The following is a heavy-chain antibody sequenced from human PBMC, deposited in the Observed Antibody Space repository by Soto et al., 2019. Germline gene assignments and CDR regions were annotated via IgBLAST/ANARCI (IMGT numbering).Heavy chain of an antibody. CDR3: AKGRGSGWAWDFDT. CDR2: ISDTGVST. D-gene: IGHD6-19*01. J-gene: IGHJ4*02. Sequence: EVRLLEAGGGLKQPGGSLILSCAASGFTFKESAMNCVRQAPRKGPEWVASISDTGVSTWYAESVRGRLSISRDNSKNTLYLQMNSLRAEDTAVYYCAKGRGSGWAWDFDTWGQGTLVTVSS. CDR1: GFTFKESA. V-gene: IGHV3-23*01.